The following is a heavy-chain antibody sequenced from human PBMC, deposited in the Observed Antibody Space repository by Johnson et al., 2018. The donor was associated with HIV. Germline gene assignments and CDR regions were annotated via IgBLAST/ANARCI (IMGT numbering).Heavy chain of an antibody. V-gene: IGHV3-15*01. CDR2: IKSNTDGGST. D-gene: IGHD5-12*01. CDR3: TTESGYSGYDLQLGAFDI. Sequence: VQLVESGGGLVQPGGSLRLSCAASGFTFSNAWMSWVRQAPGKGLEWVGSIKSNTDGGSTDYAAPVKGRFTLSSDDSKNTLYLQMNSRKTEDTAVYYCTTESGYSGYDLQLGAFDIWGQGTMVTVSS. J-gene: IGHJ3*02. CDR1: GFTFSNAW.